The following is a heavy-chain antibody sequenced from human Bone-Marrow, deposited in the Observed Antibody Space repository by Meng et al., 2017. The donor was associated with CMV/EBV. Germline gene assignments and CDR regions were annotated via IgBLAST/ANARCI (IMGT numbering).Heavy chain of an antibody. Sequence: KVSCKAFGYSFTNYWIGWVRQMPGKGLEWMGIIYPGDSDTRYRPSFQGQVTISADESNTTAYLQWRSLKASDTAMYYCARRSRQWLPDFWGQGTLVTVSS. CDR1: GYSFTNYW. CDR3: ARRSRQWLPDF. CDR2: IYPGDSDT. V-gene: IGHV5-51*01. J-gene: IGHJ4*02. D-gene: IGHD6-19*01.